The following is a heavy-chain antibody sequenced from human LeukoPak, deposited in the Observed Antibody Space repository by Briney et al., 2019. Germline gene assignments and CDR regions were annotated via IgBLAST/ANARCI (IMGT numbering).Heavy chain of an antibody. CDR1: GFTFDDYG. CDR3: SKTYSSGYYLHIDY. V-gene: IGHV3-20*04. Sequence: GGSLRLSCAASGFTFDDYGMSWVRQAPGKGLEWVSGINWNGGSTGYADSVKGRFTISRDNAKNSLYLQMNSLRAEDTALYYCSKTYSSGYYLHIDYWGQGTLVTVSS. CDR2: INWNGGST. D-gene: IGHD3-22*01. J-gene: IGHJ4*02.